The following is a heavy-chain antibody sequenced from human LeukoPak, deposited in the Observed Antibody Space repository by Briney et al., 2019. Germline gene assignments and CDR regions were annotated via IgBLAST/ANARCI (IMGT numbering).Heavy chain of an antibody. CDR3: ATVPVEQNTYGYTKSASFLDS. V-gene: IGHV1-69*13. D-gene: IGHD5-24*01. Sequence: SVKVSCKASGGTFNSYSINWVRQAPGQGLEWMGGLNPFSGSAHYAQKFEDRVSITADESTRTTYMELSSLRSEDTAVYYCATVPVEQNTYGYTKSASFLDSWGPGTLVTVSS. CDR1: GGTFNSYS. J-gene: IGHJ4*02. CDR2: LNPFSGSA.